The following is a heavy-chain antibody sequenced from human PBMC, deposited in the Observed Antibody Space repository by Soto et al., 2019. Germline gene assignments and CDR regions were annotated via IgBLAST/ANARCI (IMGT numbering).Heavy chain of an antibody. CDR1: GFTFSSYA. J-gene: IGHJ4*02. V-gene: IGHV3-23*01. CDR3: AKGPLYGDDVSG. Sequence: EVQLLESGGGLVQPGGSLRLSCAASGFTFSSYAMSWVRQAPGKGLEWVSGISGRGGSTYYADSVKGRFTISRDNSKNTLYPQMNSLRAEDTAVYYCAKGPLYGDDVSGWGQGTLVTVSS. CDR2: ISGRGGST. D-gene: IGHD4-17*01.